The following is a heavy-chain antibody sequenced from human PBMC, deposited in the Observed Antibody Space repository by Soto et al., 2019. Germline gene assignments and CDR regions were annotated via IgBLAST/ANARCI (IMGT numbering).Heavy chain of an antibody. CDR1: GGSISSYY. CDR3: ARVFGQLPTGYWFDP. Sequence: SETLSLTCTVSGGSISSYYWSWIRQPPGKGLEWIGYIYYSGSTNYNPSLKSRVTISVDTSKNQFSLKLSSVTAADTAVYYCARVFGQLPTGYWFDPWGQGTLVTVSS. CDR2: IYYSGST. D-gene: IGHD3-10*02. J-gene: IGHJ5*02. V-gene: IGHV4-59*01.